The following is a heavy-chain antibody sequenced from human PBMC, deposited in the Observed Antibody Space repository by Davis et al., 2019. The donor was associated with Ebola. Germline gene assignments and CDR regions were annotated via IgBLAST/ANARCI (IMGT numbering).Heavy chain of an antibody. V-gene: IGHV4-59*08. J-gene: IGHJ6*02. CDR2: IYYSGST. CDR1: GGSISSYY. D-gene: IGHD1-14*01. Sequence: SETLSLTCTVSGGSISSYYWSWIRQPPGKGLEWIGYIYYSGSTNYNPSLKSRVTISVDTSKNQFSLKLSSVTAADTAVYYCARVTTYYYYGMDVWGQGTTVTVSS. CDR3: ARVTTYYYYGMDV.